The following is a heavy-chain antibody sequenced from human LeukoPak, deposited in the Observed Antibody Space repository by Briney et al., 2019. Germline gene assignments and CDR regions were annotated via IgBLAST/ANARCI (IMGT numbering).Heavy chain of an antibody. CDR2: INPNSSGT. D-gene: IGHD6-6*01. V-gene: IGHV1-2*02. Sequence: ASVKVSCKASGYTFTGYYMHWVRQAPGQGLEWMGWINPNSSGTNYAQKFQGRVTMTRDTSISTAYMELSRLRSDDTAVYYCARAPRSSRHNWFDPWGQGTLVTVSS. J-gene: IGHJ5*02. CDR1: GYTFTGYY. CDR3: ARAPRSSRHNWFDP.